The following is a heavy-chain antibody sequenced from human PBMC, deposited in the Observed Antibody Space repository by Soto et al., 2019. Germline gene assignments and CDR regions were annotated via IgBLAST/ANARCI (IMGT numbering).Heavy chain of an antibody. CDR3: ARILGYCRGGSCEKAYGDDDY. J-gene: IGHJ4*02. CDR2: ISAYNGNT. V-gene: IGHV1-18*01. CDR1: GYTFTSYG. Sequence: ASVKVSCKASGYTFTSYGISWVRQAPGQGLEWMGWISAYNGNTNYAQKLQGRVTMTTDTSTSTAYMELRSLRSDDTAVYYCARILGYCRGGSCEKAYGDDDYWGQGTLVTVSS. D-gene: IGHD2-15*01.